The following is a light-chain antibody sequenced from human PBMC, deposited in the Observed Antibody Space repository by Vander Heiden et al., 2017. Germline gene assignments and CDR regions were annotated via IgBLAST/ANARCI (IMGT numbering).Light chain of an antibody. J-gene: IGLJ1*01. V-gene: IGLV2-14*01. CDR3: CSYTRSSTLV. CDR2: EVS. CDR1: SSDIGDHVH. Sequence: QAALTKPASESGYPGQSIAIAGTGTSSDIGDHVHVSRYQQHPGKVHKVIIDEVSKRPSGVSNRFAGYKSGNAASLTISGLQAEDDADYYCCSYTRSSTLVFGTGTKVTAL.